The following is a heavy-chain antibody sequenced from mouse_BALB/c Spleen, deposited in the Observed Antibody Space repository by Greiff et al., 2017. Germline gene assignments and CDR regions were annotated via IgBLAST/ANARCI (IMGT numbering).Heavy chain of an antibody. CDR2: ISSGGST. CDR3: ARGLYYYGSSLYWYFDV. V-gene: IGHV5-6-5*01. J-gene: IGHJ1*01. Sequence: EVQVVESGGGLVKPGGSLKLSCAASGFTFSSYAMSWVRQTPEKRLEWVASISSGGSTYYPDSVKGRFTISRDNARNILYLQMSSLRSEDTAMYYCARGLYYYGSSLYWYFDVWGAGTTVTVSS. CDR1: GFTFSSYA. D-gene: IGHD1-1*01.